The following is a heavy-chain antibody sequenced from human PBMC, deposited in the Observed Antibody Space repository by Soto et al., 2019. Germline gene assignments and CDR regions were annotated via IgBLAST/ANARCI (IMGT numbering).Heavy chain of an antibody. D-gene: IGHD2-15*01. Sequence: QVQLVQSGAEVKKPGSSVKVSCKASGGTFSSYAISWVRQAPGQGLEWMGGIIPTFGTANYAQKFQGRVTMTADESTSAAYMELSSLRSEDTAVYYCARASGCCSGVSCRNWLDPWGQGTLVAASS. V-gene: IGHV1-69*01. J-gene: IGHJ5*02. CDR2: IIPTFGTA. CDR3: ARASGCCSGVSCRNWLDP. CDR1: GGTFSSYA.